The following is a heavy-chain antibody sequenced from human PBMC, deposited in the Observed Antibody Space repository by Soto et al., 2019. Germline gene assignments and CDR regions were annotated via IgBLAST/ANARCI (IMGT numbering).Heavy chain of an antibody. CDR3: AKAQRSGGSCYCPVDY. CDR1: GFTFSTYA. Sequence: EVRLLQSGGGLVQPGGSLRLSCAASGFTFSTYAMGWVRQAPGKGLEWVSVISGGNDNSYYADSVKGRFSISRDSSNNTVYLQMNSLRVEDTALYYCAKAQRSGGSCYCPVDYWGQGTLVTVSS. CDR2: ISGGNDNS. J-gene: IGHJ4*02. V-gene: IGHV3-23*01. D-gene: IGHD2-15*01.